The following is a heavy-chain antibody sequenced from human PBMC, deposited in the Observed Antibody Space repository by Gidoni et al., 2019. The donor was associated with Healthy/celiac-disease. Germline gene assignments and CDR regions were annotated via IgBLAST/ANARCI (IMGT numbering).Heavy chain of an antibody. CDR1: GFTFSSYA. J-gene: IGHJ4*02. D-gene: IGHD2-2*01. Sequence: QVQLVESGGGVVQPGRSLSLSCAASGFTFSSYAMHWVRQAPGKGLEWVAVISYDGSNKYYADSVKGRFTISRDNSKNMLYLQMNSLRAEDTAVYYCAREGDLVYCSSTSCYDAHASFDYWGQGTLVTVSS. CDR2: ISYDGSNK. CDR3: AREGDLVYCSSTSCYDAHASFDY. V-gene: IGHV3-30-3*01.